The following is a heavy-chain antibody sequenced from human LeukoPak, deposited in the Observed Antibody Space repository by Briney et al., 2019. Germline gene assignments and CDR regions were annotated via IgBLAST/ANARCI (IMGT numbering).Heavy chain of an antibody. CDR2: INHSGTT. CDR3: VRSLYHNSGVRASPY. V-gene: IGHV4-34*01. D-gene: IGHD3-10*01. Sequence: SETLSLTCAVYGGPFSGYYWSWIRQSPGEGLEWIGEINHSGTTNYNPSLKSRVTISVDTSKNQFSLKLNSVTAADTAVYYCVRSLYHNSGVRASPYWGQGTLVTVSS. CDR1: GGPFSGYY. J-gene: IGHJ4*02.